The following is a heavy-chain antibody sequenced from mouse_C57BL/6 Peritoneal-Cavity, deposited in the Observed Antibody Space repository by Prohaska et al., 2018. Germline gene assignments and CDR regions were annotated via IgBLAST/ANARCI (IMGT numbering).Heavy chain of an antibody. V-gene: IGHV5-4*01. J-gene: IGHJ1*03. CDR1: GFTFSSYA. D-gene: IGHD1-1*01. CDR3: ARETTVVAWYFDV. Sequence: EVQLVESGGGLVKPGGSLKLSCAASGFTFSSYAMSWVRQTPEKRLEWGVTISDGGSYTYYPENVKGRFTISRDNAKNNLYLQMSHLKSEDTAMYYCARETTVVAWYFDVWGTGTTVTVSS. CDR2: ISDGGSYT.